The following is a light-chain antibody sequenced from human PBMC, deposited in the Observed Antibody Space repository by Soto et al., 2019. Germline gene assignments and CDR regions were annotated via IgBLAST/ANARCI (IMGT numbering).Light chain of an antibody. J-gene: IGKJ1*01. V-gene: IGKV3-15*01. CDR3: LQHYAWPWA. Sequence: KVMTQYPGNLSVFPGERETVSCRASQNVSGYLDWFQQKPGQAPRLVLLRISTRAIGVPARFSGSGSETEFTLTISGLQSEDSGVYYCLQHYAWPWAFGQGTKVDLK. CDR1: QNVSGY. CDR2: RIS.